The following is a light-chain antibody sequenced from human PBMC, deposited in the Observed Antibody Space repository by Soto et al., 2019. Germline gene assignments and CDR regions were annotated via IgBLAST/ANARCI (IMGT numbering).Light chain of an antibody. CDR3: QHYNSYSEA. CDR1: QYISTY. J-gene: IGKJ1*01. Sequence: DIQMTQSPSSLSASLGDSLTITCRASQYISTYLNWYQQKPGKAPKLLIYVASNLQSGVPSRFSGSGSGTEFTLTISSLQPDDFATYYCQHYNSYSEAFGQGTKVDIK. V-gene: IGKV1-39*01. CDR2: VAS.